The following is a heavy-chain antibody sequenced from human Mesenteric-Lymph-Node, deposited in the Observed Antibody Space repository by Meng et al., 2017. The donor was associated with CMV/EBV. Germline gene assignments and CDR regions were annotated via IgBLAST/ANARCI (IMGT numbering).Heavy chain of an antibody. CDR3: ARDHCSSTSCPLYYYYGMDV. CDR1: GFTFSSYS. D-gene: IGHD2-2*01. J-gene: IGHJ6*02. Sequence: GESLKISCAASGFTFSSYSMNWVRQAPGKGLEWVSYISSSGSTIYYADSVKGRFTISRDNAKNSLYLQMNSLRAEDTAVYYCARDHCSSTSCPLYYYYGMDVWGQGTTVTVSS. CDR2: ISSSGSTI. V-gene: IGHV3-48*04.